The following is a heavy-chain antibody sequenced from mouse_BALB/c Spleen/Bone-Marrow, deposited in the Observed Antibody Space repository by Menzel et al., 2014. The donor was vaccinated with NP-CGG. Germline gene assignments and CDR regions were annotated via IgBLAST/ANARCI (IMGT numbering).Heavy chain of an antibody. Sequence: VQLQQSGPGLVAPSQSLSITCTVSGFSLTGYGVNWVRQPPGKGLEWLGMIWGDGSTDYNSAFKSRLSISKDNSKSQVFLKMNSLQTDDTARYYCARELGHYAMDYWGQGTSVTVSS. J-gene: IGHJ4*01. V-gene: IGHV2-6-7*01. CDR2: IWGDGST. CDR3: ARELGHYAMDY. CDR1: GFSLTGYG. D-gene: IGHD4-1*01.